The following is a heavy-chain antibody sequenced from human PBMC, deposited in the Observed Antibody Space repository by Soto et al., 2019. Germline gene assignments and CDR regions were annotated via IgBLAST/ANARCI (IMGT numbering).Heavy chain of an antibody. D-gene: IGHD3-22*01. CDR1: GFTFSSYS. V-gene: IGHV3-33*08. CDR3: ARDVTMIDRYYYYYYGMDV. J-gene: IGHJ6*02. CDR2: IWYDGSNK. Sequence: GGSLRLSCAASGFTFSSYSMNWVRQAPGKGLEWVAVIWYDGSNKYYADSVKGRFTISRDNSKNTLYLQMNSLRAEDTAVYYCARDVTMIDRYYYYYYGMDVWGQGTTVTVSS.